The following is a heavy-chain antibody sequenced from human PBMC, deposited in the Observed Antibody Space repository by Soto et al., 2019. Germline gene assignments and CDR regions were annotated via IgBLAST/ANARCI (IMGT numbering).Heavy chain of an antibody. J-gene: IGHJ2*01. CDR2: INHSGST. CDR1: GGSFSGYY. V-gene: IGHV4-34*01. Sequence: PSETLSLTCAVYGGSFSGYYWSWIRQPPGKGLEWIGEINHSGSTNYNPSLKSRVTISVDTSKNQFSLKLSSVTAADTAVYYCSRGQTTIFGVVIDWYCDLWGRGTLVTVAS. D-gene: IGHD3-3*01. CDR3: SRGQTTIFGVVIDWYCDL.